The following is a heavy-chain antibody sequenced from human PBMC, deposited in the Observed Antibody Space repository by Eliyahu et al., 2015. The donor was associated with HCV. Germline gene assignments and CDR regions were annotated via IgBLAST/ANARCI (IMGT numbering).Heavy chain of an antibody. CDR3: ARDRYSPYTSGWSLDGDWFDP. CDR1: GDAXSSYT. Sequence: QVQLVQSGAEVKKPVSSVMVSCKASGDAXSSYTISWVXQXPGQGLEWMXRIIPMVAITNYPQKFQGRVTITADKITSTVYMEMTSLTSEDTAVYYCARDRYSPYTSGWSLDGDWFDPWGQGTLVTVSS. J-gene: IGHJ5*02. V-gene: IGHV1-69*08. CDR2: IIPMVAIT. D-gene: IGHD6-19*01.